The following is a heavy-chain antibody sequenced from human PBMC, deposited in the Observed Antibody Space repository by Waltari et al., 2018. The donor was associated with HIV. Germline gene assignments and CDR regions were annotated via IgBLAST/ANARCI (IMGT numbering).Heavy chain of an antibody. D-gene: IGHD3-3*01. J-gene: IGHJ6*02. CDR1: GGTFSSYA. V-gene: IGHV1-69*01. Sequence: QVQLVQSGAEVKKPGSSVKVSCKASGGTFSSYAISWVRQAPGQGLEWMGGIIPIFGTANYAQKFQGRVTITADESTSTAYMELSSLRSEDTAVYYCARGRGRDFWSGYNNLYYYGMDVWGQGTTVTVSS. CDR3: ARGRGRDFWSGYNNLYYYGMDV. CDR2: IIPIFGTA.